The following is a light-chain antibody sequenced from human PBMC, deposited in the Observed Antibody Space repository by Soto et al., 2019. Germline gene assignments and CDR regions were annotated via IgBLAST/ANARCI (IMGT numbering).Light chain of an antibody. J-gene: IGKJ5*01. V-gene: IGKV3-11*01. Sequence: DIVLTQSPATLSLSPGERATLSCRASQRIGDSLAWYQQRPGQAPRLLIYDASNRAAGTPARFSGSGSGSDYTLTISSLQPDDFAVYYCQQRYVWPITFGQGTRLDIK. CDR3: QQRYVWPIT. CDR2: DAS. CDR1: QRIGDS.